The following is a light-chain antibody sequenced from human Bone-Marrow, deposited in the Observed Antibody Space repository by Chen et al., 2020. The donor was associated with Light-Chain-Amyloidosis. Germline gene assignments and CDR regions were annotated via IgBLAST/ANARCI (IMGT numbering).Light chain of an antibody. J-gene: IGLJ2*01. CDR3: SSYTSSRTLV. Sequence: QSALTQPASVSGSPGQSITISCTGTSSDVGGYNHVSSYQQHPGKAPKLMIYDVSNRPSGVSNRFSGSKSGNTASLTISGLQAEDEADYYCSSYTSSRTLVFGGGTKLTVL. CDR2: DVS. CDR1: SSDVGGYNH. V-gene: IGLV2-14*03.